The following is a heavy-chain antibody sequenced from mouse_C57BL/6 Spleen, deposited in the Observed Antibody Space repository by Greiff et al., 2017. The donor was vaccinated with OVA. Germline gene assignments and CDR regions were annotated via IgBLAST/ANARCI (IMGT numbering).Heavy chain of an antibody. CDR2: ISYDGSN. D-gene: IGHD1-1*01. CDR1: GYSITSGYY. Sequence: EVKLQESGPGLVKPSQSLSLTCSVTGYSITSGYYWNWIRQFPGNKLEWMGYISYDGSNNYNPSLKNRISITSDTSKNQFFLKLNSVTTEDTATYYCARDGYYGSSYDYWGQGTTLTVSS. V-gene: IGHV3-6*01. CDR3: ARDGYYGSSYDY. J-gene: IGHJ2*01.